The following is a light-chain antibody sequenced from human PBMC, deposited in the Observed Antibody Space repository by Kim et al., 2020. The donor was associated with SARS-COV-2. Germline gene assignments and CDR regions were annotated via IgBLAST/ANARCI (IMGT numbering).Light chain of an antibody. Sequence: PGERATLSCRASQSVSSSDLAWYQQKSGQAPRLLIYGASSRATGIPDRFSGSGSGTDFTLTISRLEPEDFTVYYCQQYESPPMYTFGQGTKVDIK. CDR1: QSVSSSD. CDR3: QQYESPPMYT. V-gene: IGKV3-20*01. CDR2: GAS. J-gene: IGKJ2*01.